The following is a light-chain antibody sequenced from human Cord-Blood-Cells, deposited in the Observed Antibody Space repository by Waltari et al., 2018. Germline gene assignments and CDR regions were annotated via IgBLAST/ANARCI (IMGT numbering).Light chain of an antibody. J-gene: IGKJ4*01. CDR1: QSVSSSY. CDR3: QQYGSSRT. V-gene: IGKV3-20*01. Sequence: EIVLTQSPGTLSLSPRERATLPCRASQSVSSSYLAWYQQKPGQSTRLLIYGASSKATGIPDRFSGSGSGTDFTLTISRLEPEDLAVYYCQQYGSSRTFGGGTKVEIK. CDR2: GAS.